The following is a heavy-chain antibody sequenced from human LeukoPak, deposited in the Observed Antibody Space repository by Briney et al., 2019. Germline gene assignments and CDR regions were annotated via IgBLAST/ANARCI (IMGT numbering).Heavy chain of an antibody. V-gene: IGHV3-33*01. CDR2: IWYDGSNK. Sequence: PGRSLRLSCAASGFSFSNYGMHWVRQAPGKGLEWVAVIWYDGSNKYYADSVKGRFTISRDNSKNTLYLQMNSLRAEDTAVYYCARDWGYGDYLDAFDIWGQGTMVTVSS. CDR1: GFSFSNYG. CDR3: ARDWGYGDYLDAFDI. J-gene: IGHJ3*02. D-gene: IGHD4-17*01.